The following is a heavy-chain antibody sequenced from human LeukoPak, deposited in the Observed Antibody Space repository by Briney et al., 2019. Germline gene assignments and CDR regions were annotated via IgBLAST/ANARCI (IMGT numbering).Heavy chain of an antibody. CDR1: GYTFTSYD. CDR3: ARNDEHPTLAYCGGDCYSGWFDP. D-gene: IGHD2-21*02. V-gene: IGHV1-69*04. CDR2: IIPILGIA. Sequence: GASVKVSCKASGYTFTSYDISWVRQAPGQGLEWMGRIIPILGIANYAQKFQGRVTITADKSTSTAYMELSSLRSEDTAVYYCARNDEHPTLAYCGGDCYSGWFDPWGQGTLVTVSS. J-gene: IGHJ5*02.